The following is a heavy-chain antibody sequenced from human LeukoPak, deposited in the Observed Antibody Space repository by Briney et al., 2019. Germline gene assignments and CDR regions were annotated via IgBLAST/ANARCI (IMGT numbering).Heavy chain of an antibody. J-gene: IGHJ4*02. V-gene: IGHV3-7*01. D-gene: IGHD1-7*01. CDR3: ARDFGKKTGTVGYFDY. CDR2: MKRDGSER. Sequence: PGGSLRLSCAASGFTFSSYWMAWVRQAPGKGLEWVANMKRDGSERNYVVSVKGRFTISRDNSKNTLYLQMNSLRAEDTAVYYCARDFGKKTGTVGYFDYWGQGTLVTVSS. CDR1: GFTFSSYW.